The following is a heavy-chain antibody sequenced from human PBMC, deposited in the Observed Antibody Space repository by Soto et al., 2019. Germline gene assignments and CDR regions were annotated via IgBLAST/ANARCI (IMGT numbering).Heavy chain of an antibody. CDR3: AREIQGLVNY. CDR2: SYSGGST. CDR1: GFSISTNY. V-gene: IGHV3-66*01. D-gene: IGHD5-18*01. J-gene: IGHJ4*02. Sequence: EVQLVESGGGLVQPGGSLRLSCAASGFSISTNYMSWFRQAPGKGLEWVSVSYSGGSTYYADSVKGRFTTSRDNSKNMLYLQMNSLRAEDTAVYYCAREIQGLVNYWGRGTLVTVSS.